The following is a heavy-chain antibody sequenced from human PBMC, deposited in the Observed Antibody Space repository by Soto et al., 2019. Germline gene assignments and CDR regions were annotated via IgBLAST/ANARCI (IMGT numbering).Heavy chain of an antibody. V-gene: IGHV1-3*01. J-gene: IGHJ5*02. Sequence: ASVKVSCKASGYTLTRYTMNWVRQAPGQRLEGMGWINPDNGNTKSSQKFQDRVIITRDTSASTAYMDLSSLRSEDTAVYYCARGIATGQLDPWGQGTLVTFSS. D-gene: IGHD2-15*01. CDR1: GYTLTRYT. CDR3: ARGIATGQLDP. CDR2: INPDNGNT.